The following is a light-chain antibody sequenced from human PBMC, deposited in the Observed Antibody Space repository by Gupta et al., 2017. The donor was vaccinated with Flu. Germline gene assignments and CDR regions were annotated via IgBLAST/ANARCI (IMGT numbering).Light chain of an antibody. CDR3: QQYNSYSWT. J-gene: IGKJ1*01. CDR1: QSITSW. CDR2: KAS. V-gene: IGKV1-5*03. Sequence: DIQITQSPSTLSASVGDRDTITCRASQSITSWLAWYQHKPGKAPNLLIYKASSLKSGVPSRFSGSGSGTEFTLTISSLQPDDFATYYCQQYNSYSWTFGQGTKVEIK.